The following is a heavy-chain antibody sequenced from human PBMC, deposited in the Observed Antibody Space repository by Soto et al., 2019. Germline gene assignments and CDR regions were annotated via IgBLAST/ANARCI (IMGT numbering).Heavy chain of an antibody. CDR2: IIPIFGTA. D-gene: IGHD3-3*02. Sequence: QVQLVQSGAEVKKPGSSVKVSCKASGGTFSSYAISWVRQAPGQGLEWMGGIIPIFGTANYAQKFQGRVTSTADESTSTAYMELSSLRSEDTAVYYCARAHLIFGVVTYYFDYWGQGTLVTVSS. J-gene: IGHJ4*02. CDR1: GGTFSSYA. CDR3: ARAHLIFGVVTYYFDY. V-gene: IGHV1-69*12.